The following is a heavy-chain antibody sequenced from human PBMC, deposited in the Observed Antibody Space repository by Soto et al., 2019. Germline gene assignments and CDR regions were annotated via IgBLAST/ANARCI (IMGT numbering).Heavy chain of an antibody. Sequence: GGSLRLSCAASGFTFGFYAMNWVRQAPGKGLEWVSAISGSGGSTYYADSVKGRFTVSRDNSKNTLYLQIDSLRAEDTAVYYCAKLNSPVAGSRAHYYGMDVWGQGTTVTVSS. V-gene: IGHV3-23*01. CDR3: AKLNSPVAGSRAHYYGMDV. CDR2: ISGSGGST. D-gene: IGHD6-19*01. CDR1: GFTFGFYA. J-gene: IGHJ6*02.